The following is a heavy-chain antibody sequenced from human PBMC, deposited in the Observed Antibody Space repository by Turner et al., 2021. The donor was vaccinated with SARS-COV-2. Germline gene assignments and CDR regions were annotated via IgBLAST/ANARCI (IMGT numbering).Heavy chain of an antibody. CDR3: ARRGDY. D-gene: IGHD3-16*01. Sequence: QLQESAPGVVKPSEAVALTCTVSGGSISSYYYYGDWIRQPPGMGLAWIRSMYYSGTTHYNPSLKGRVTISIDTSKNQFSLKVASVTATDTAVYYCARRGDYWGQGMLVTVSS. CDR2: MYYSGTT. J-gene: IGHJ4*02. V-gene: IGHV4-39*01. CDR1: GGSISSYYYY.